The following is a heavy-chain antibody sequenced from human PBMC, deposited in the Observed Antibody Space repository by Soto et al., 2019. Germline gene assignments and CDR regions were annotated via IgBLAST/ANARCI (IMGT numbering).Heavy chain of an antibody. CDR3: ARERMVNHSSGYYYGYYYYYGMDV. CDR2: ISAYNGNT. J-gene: IGHJ6*02. D-gene: IGHD3-22*01. CDR1: GYPFSSYG. V-gene: IGHV1-18*01. Sequence: GXSVKVSCNASGYPFSSYGIIWVRQAPGQGLEWMGWISAYNGNTNYAQKLQGRVTMTTDTSTSTAYMELRSLRSDDTAVYYCARERMVNHSSGYYYGYYYYYGMDVWGQGTTVTVPS.